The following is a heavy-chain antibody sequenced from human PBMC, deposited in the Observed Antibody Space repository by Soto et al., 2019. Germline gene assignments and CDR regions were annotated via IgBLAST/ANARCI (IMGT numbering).Heavy chain of an antibody. V-gene: IGHV4-4*07. CDR3: ARVRDYGLGTNRHYYGMDV. J-gene: IGHJ6*02. Sequence: SETLSLTCTVSGGSISGYYWSWIRQPAGKGLEWIGRLYTMGSTNYNPSLQSRVTMSVDTSKNEISLKVSSVTAADTAVYFCARVRDYGLGTNRHYYGMDVWGQGTTVTVSS. CDR2: LYTMGST. CDR1: GGSISGYY. D-gene: IGHD3-10*01.